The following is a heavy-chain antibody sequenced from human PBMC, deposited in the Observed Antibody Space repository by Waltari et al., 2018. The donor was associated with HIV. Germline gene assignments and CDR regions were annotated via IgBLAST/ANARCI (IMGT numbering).Heavy chain of an antibody. Sequence: EVKLEESGGGWVQPGVSLTLTCEASGFTFSVYWLSWVRLAPGKGLEWVANINQAGTERHYVDSVRGRFTISRDNGKTSLFLQMNSLSVEDTAVYYCATTHGSGDYDNDFDYWGQGTLV. D-gene: IGHD3-10*01. CDR3: ATTHGSGDYDNDFDY. J-gene: IGHJ4*02. V-gene: IGHV3-7*01. CDR1: GFTFSVYW. CDR2: INQAGTER.